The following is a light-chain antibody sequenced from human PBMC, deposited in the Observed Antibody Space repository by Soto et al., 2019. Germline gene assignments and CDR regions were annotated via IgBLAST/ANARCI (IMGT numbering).Light chain of an antibody. CDR1: QDISNY. CDR2: DAS. Sequence: DIQMTQSPSSLSASVGDRVTITCQASQDISNYLNWYQQKPGKAPKLLIYDASNLETGVPSRFSGSGSGTDFTFTISRLQPEDIATDYCPPYDKHPPLTFGPGTKVDIQ. V-gene: IGKV1-33*01. CDR3: PPYDKHPPLT. J-gene: IGKJ3*01.